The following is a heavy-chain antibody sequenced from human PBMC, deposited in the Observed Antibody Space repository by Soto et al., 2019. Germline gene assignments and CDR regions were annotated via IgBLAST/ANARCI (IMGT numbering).Heavy chain of an antibody. CDR2: IIPIFGTA. CDR3: ARGGPVEQQLGNGMDV. V-gene: IGHV1-69*13. D-gene: IGHD6-13*01. J-gene: IGHJ6*02. Sequence: SVKVSCKASGGTFSSYAISWVRQAPGQGLEWMGGIIPIFGTANYAQKFQGRVTITADESTSTAYMELSSLRSEDTAVYYCARGGPVEQQLGNGMDVWGQGTMVTVSS. CDR1: GGTFSSYA.